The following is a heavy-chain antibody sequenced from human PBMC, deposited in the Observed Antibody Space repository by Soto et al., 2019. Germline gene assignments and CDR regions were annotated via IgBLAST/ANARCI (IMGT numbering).Heavy chain of an antibody. CDR1: GGSISSSSYY. CDR2: IYYSGST. CDR3: ARQDLSAIAVAGTTWFDP. V-gene: IGHV4-39*01. J-gene: IGHJ5*02. Sequence: TSETLSLTCTVSGGSISSSSYYWGWIRQPPGKGLEWIGSIYYSGSTYYNPSLKSRVTISVDTSKNQFSLKLSSVTAADTAVYYCARQDLSAIAVAGTTWFDPWGQGTLVTVSS. D-gene: IGHD6-19*01.